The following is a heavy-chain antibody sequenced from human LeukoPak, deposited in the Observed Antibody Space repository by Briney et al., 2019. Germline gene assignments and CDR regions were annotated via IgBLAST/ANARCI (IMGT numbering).Heavy chain of an antibody. CDR2: ISYDGSNK. J-gene: IGHJ6*02. CDR1: GFTFSSYG. Sequence: GGSPRLSCAASGFTFSSYGMHWVRQAPGKGLEWVAVISYDGSNKYYADSVKGRFTISRDNSKNTLYLQMNSLRAEDTAVYYCAKFDIVVVPAAIRGMDVWGQGTTVTVSS. D-gene: IGHD2-2*02. CDR3: AKFDIVVVPAAIRGMDV. V-gene: IGHV3-30*18.